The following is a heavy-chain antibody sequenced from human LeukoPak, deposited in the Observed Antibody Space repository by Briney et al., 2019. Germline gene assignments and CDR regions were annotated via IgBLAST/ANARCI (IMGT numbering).Heavy chain of an antibody. V-gene: IGHV3-74*01. D-gene: IGHD6-13*01. CDR2: LSGDGSTT. CDR3: ARAAGGGSSWYSYY. J-gene: IGHJ4*02. Sequence: GGSLRLSCAASEFPFSSHWMYWVRQAPGKGLVWVARLSGDGSTTRHADSVKGRFTISRDNAKNSLYLQMNSLRAEDTAVYYCARAAGGGSSWYSYYWGQGTLVTVSS. CDR1: EFPFSSHW.